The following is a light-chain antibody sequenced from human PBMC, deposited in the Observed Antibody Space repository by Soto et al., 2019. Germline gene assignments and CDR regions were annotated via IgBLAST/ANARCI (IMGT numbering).Light chain of an antibody. V-gene: IGKV4-1*01. J-gene: IGKJ2*01. CDR2: WAS. Sequence: DIVMTQSPHSLAVSLGERATINCKSSQSLLYISNNKNYLAWYQQKPGQPPTLPIYWASTRESGVPDRFSGSGSGTDFTLTISSLQAEDVAVYYCQQYFSTPYTFGQGTKLEIK. CDR3: QQYFSTPYT. CDR1: QSLLYISNNKNY.